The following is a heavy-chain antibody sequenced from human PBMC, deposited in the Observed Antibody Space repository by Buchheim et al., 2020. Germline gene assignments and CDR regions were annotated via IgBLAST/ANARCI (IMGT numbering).Heavy chain of an antibody. D-gene: IGHD6-19*01. CDR3: ARLGSGWSVDY. CDR2: IWNDGSNK. J-gene: IGHJ4*02. Sequence: QVQLVKSGGGVVQPGRSLRLSCAASGFSFSSYGMHWVRQAPGKGLEWVAVIWNDGSNKYYADSVKDRFTIFRDNSKNTMYVQMNSLRAEDTAVYYCARLGSGWSVDYWGQGTL. V-gene: IGHV3-33*01. CDR1: GFSFSSYG.